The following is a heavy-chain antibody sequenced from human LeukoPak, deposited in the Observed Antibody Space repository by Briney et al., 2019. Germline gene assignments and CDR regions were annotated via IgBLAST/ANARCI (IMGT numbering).Heavy chain of an antibody. CDR1: GFTFSSYP. CDR2: ISSSGGNT. Sequence: GGSLRLSCAASGFTFSSYPMSWVRQAPEKGLEWGSAISSSGGNTYYAGSVMGRFSISRDNSKSTLYLQMNSMRVEDTAIYYCASEDVSDHTPGFGPWGQGPLVTVSS. V-gene: IGHV3-23*01. J-gene: IGHJ5*02. CDR3: ASEDVSDHTPGFGP. D-gene: IGHD2-21*02.